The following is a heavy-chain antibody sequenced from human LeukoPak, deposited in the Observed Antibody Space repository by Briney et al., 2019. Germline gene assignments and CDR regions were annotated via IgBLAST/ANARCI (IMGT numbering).Heavy chain of an antibody. D-gene: IGHD6-13*01. V-gene: IGHV3-30*18. CDR2: ISYDGSNK. J-gene: IGHJ4*02. CDR1: GFTFSSYG. Sequence: PGGSLRLSCAASGFTFSSYGMHWVRQAPGKGLEWVAVISYDGSNKYYADSVKGRFTISRDNSKNTLYLQMNSLRAEDTAVYYCAKGHSSSWYRGDPGGYXXQGTLVTVSS. CDR3: AKGHSSSWYRGDPGGY.